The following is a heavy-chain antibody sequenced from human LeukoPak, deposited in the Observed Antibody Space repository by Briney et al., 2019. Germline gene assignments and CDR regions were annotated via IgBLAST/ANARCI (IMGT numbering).Heavy chain of an antibody. CDR1: GFTFDDYA. D-gene: IGHD6-13*01. CDR2: ISWNSGST. V-gene: IGHV3-9*01. Sequence: PGRSLRLSCAASGFTFDDYAMHWVRQAPGKGLEWVSGISWNSGSTGYADSVKGRFTISRDNAKNSLYLQMNSLRAEDTALYYCAKARSSWFVFDYWGQGTLVTVSS. J-gene: IGHJ4*02. CDR3: AKARSSWFVFDY.